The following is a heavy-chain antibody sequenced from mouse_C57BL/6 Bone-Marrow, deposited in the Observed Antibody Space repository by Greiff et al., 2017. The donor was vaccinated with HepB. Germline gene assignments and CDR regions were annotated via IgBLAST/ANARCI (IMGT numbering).Heavy chain of an antibody. V-gene: IGHV1-15*01. J-gene: IGHJ4*01. Sequence: LQESGAELVRPGASVTLSCKASGYTFTDYEMHWVKQTPVHGLEWIGAIDPETGGTAYNQKFKGKAILTADKSSSTAYMELRSLTSEDSAVYYCTREATVVARDYYAMDYWGQGTSVTVSS. CDR2: IDPETGGT. D-gene: IGHD1-1*01. CDR1: GYTFTDYE. CDR3: TREATVVARDYYAMDY.